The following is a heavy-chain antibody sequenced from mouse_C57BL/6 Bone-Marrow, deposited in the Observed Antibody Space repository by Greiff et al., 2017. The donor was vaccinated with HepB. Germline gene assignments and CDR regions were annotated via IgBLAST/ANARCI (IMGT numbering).Heavy chain of an antibody. Sequence: VQLQQSGAELARPGASVKLSCKASGYTFTSYGISWVKQRTGQGLEWIGEIYPRSGNTYYNEKFKGKATLTADKSSSTAYMELRSLTSEDSAVYFCARANYDYAGLDYWGQGTTLTVSS. CDR3: ARANYDYAGLDY. CDR2: IYPRSGNT. J-gene: IGHJ2*01. D-gene: IGHD2-4*01. CDR1: GYTFTSYG. V-gene: IGHV1-81*01.